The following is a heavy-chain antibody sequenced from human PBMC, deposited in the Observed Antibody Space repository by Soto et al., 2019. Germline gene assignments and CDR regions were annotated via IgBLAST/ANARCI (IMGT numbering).Heavy chain of an antibody. CDR1: GFTFSDAW. Sequence: GGSLRLSCAASGFTFSDAWMTWIRQAPGKGLVWVSRIKSDGSSTSYADSVKGRFTISRDNAKNTLYLQMNSLRAEDTAVYYCAREACSGGNCFYFGPDYWGQGTLVTVSS. CDR2: IKSDGSST. CDR3: AREACSGGNCFYFGPDY. V-gene: IGHV3-74*01. J-gene: IGHJ4*02. D-gene: IGHD2-15*01.